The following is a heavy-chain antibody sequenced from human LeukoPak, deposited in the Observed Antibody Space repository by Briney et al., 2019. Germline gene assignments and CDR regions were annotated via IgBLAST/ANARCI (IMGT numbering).Heavy chain of an antibody. CDR1: GLSISDLH. J-gene: IGHJ4*02. D-gene: IGHD3-22*01. V-gene: IGHV3-53*01. CDR3: AKALPPSVITVPGDY. CDR2: IFNGNQI. Sequence: AGGSLRLSCAVSGLSISDLHLSMSWVRQAPGKGLEWVSVIFNGNQIYYADSAKGRFTISRDNSRNTLYLQMNSLRVEDTAVYYCAKALPPSVITVPGDYWGRGTLVTVSS.